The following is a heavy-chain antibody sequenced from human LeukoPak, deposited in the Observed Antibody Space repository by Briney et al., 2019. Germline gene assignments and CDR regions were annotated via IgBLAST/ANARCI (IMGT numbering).Heavy chain of an antibody. CDR3: ASLRYCSSTSCYTTDAFDI. CDR1: GFTFSSYA. D-gene: IGHD2-2*02. V-gene: IGHV3-30-3*01. J-gene: IGHJ3*02. CDR2: ISYDGSNK. Sequence: GGSLRLSCAASGFTFSSYAMHWVRQAPGKGLEWVAVISYDGSNKYYADSVKGRFTISRDNSKNTLYLQMNSLRAEDTAVYYCASLRYCSSTSCYTTDAFDIWGQGTVVTVSS.